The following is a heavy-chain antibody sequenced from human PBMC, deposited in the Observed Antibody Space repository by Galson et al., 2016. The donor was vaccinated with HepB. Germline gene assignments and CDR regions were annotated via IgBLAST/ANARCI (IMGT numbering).Heavy chain of an antibody. CDR3: AKGRPEGGYEQ. CDR1: GFTFGSYV. D-gene: IGHD5-12*01. J-gene: IGHJ4*02. Sequence: SLRLSCAASGFTFGSYVMNWVRQAPEKGLEWVSSISGGGGTTHYADSVKGRFTVSRDNSKNTLYLQMDSLRAEDTAIYYCAKGRPEGGYEQWGQGTLVTVSS. V-gene: IGHV3-23*01. CDR2: ISGGGGTT.